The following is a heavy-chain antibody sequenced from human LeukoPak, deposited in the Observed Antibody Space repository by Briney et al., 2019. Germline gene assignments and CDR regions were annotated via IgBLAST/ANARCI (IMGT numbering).Heavy chain of an antibody. V-gene: IGHV4-61*02. D-gene: IGHD1-26*01. CDR2: IYTSGGT. CDR1: GDSISSGNY. J-gene: IGHJ6*02. CDR3: AREWDFMDV. Sequence: SETLSLTCTVSGDSISSGNYWSWIRQSAGKGLEWIGRIYTSGGTSYSPSFKSRVTISLDTSKNHFSLNLSSVTAADTAVYYCAREWDFMDVWGQGTTVIVSS.